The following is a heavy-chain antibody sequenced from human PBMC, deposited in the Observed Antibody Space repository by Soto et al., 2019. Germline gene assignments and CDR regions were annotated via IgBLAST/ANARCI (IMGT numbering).Heavy chain of an antibody. Sequence: PSETLSLTCTVSGGSISSYYWSWIRQPPGKGLEWIGYIYYSGGTNYNPSLKSRVTISIDKSKNQFSLNLRSVTAADTAVYFCARFTYKSGFNWFDSWGQGTQVTVSS. D-gene: IGHD5-12*01. CDR1: GGSISSYY. CDR2: IYYSGGT. V-gene: IGHV4-59*03. CDR3: ARFTYKSGFNWFDS. J-gene: IGHJ5*01.